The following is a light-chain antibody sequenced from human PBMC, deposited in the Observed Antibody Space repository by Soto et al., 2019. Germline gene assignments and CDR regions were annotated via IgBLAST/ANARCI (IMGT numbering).Light chain of an antibody. CDR3: QTWGTGTPV. CDR2: LNSDGSH. J-gene: IGLJ1*01. Sequence: QPVLTQSPSASASLGASVKLTCTLSSGHSSYAIAWHQQQPEKGPRYLMKLNSDGSHSKGDGIPERFSGSSSGGERYLAISSLHSEDEADYYCQTWGTGTPVFGTGTKVTVL. V-gene: IGLV4-69*01. CDR1: SGHSSYA.